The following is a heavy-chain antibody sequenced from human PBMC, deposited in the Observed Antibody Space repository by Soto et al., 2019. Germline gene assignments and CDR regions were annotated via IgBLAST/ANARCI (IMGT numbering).Heavy chain of an antibody. CDR3: AKGPHTNVGWPYYFES. D-gene: IGHD6-19*01. V-gene: IGHV3-48*02. CDR1: GFSLANYP. CDR2: SSPRGDTI. Sequence: GGALRVSCVASGFSLANYPMNWVRQTPGKGLEWISYSSPRGDTIYYADSVEGRFTISRDNARNSLSLHVSSLRDEDSALYYCAKGPHTNVGWPYYFESWGQGVPVTVSS. J-gene: IGHJ4*02.